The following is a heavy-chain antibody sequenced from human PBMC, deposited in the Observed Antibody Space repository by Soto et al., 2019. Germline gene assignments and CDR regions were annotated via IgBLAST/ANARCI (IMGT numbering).Heavy chain of an antibody. CDR1: GFTFSSYG. J-gene: IGHJ4*02. D-gene: IGHD5-18*01. CDR3: ARDGGYSYGPFDY. V-gene: IGHV3-30*03. CDR2: ISYDGNNK. Sequence: GGSLRLSCAASGFTFSSYGMHWVRQAPGKGLEWVAIISYDGNNKYYADSVKGRFAISRDNAKNSLYLQMNSLRAEDTAVYYCARDGGYSYGPFDYWGQGTLVTVSS.